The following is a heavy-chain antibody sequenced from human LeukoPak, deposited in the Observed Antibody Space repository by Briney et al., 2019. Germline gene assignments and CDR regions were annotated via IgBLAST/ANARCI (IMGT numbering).Heavy chain of an antibody. J-gene: IGHJ6*03. CDR2: ISSSGSTI. CDR1: GFTFSSYE. Sequence: GGSLRLSCAASGFTFSSYEMNWVRQAPGKGLEWVSYISSSGSTIYYADSVKGRFTISRDNAKNSLYLQMNSLRAEDTAVYYCARFYDILTGYYGYYYYYYMDVWGKGTTVTVSS. V-gene: IGHV3-48*03. D-gene: IGHD3-9*01. CDR3: ARFYDILTGYYGYYYYYYMDV.